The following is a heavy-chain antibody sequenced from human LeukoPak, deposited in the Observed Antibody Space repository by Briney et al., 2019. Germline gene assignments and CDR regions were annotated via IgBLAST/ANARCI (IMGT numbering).Heavy chain of an antibody. CDR2: INPNSGGT. J-gene: IGHJ3*02. V-gene: IGHV1-2*02. D-gene: IGHD7-27*01. CDR1: GYTFTGYY. Sequence: ASVKVSYKASGYTFTGYYMHWVRQAPGQGLEWMGWINPNSGGTNYAQKFQGRVTMTRDTSISTAYMELSRLRSDDTAVYYCARASNWGYAFDIWGQGTMVTVSS. CDR3: ARASNWGYAFDI.